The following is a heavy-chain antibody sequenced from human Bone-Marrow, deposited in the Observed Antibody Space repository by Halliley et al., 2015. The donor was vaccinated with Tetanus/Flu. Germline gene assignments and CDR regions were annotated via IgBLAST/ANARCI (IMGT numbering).Heavy chain of an antibody. Sequence: KGLEWVADLSGSGGSTYYADSVKGRFTISRDNSRNTVYLQMNSLRDEDTAVYYCADTPTGHFWGQGTLVTVSS. CDR3: ADTPTGHF. D-gene: IGHD4-17*01. V-gene: IGHV3-23*01. CDR2: LSGSGGST. J-gene: IGHJ4*02.